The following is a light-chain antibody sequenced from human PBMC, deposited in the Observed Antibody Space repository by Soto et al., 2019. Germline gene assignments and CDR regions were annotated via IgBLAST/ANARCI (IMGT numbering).Light chain of an antibody. V-gene: IGKV3-15*01. CDR3: QQYNNWHPWT. Sequence: EMVMTQSPSTLSVPPGERATLSCRASQSVSSNLAWYRQKPGHAPRLLIYGASTRATGIPASFSGSGSGTEFTLTISSLQYEDFAAYYCQQYNNWHPWTFGQGTKVDIK. J-gene: IGKJ1*01. CDR2: GAS. CDR1: QSVSSN.